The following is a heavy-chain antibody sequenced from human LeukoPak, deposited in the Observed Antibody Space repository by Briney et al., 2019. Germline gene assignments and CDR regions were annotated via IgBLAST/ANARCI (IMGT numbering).Heavy chain of an antibody. D-gene: IGHD6-13*01. CDR2: INHSGST. Sequence: PSETLSLTCAVYGGSFSGYYWSWIRQPPGKGLEWIGEINHSGSTNYNPSLKSRVTISVDTSKNQFSLKLSSVTAADTAVYYCARYSSSWPYYYYGIDVWGKGTTVTVSS. CDR1: GGSFSGYY. CDR3: ARYSSSWPYYYYGIDV. J-gene: IGHJ6*04. V-gene: IGHV4-34*01.